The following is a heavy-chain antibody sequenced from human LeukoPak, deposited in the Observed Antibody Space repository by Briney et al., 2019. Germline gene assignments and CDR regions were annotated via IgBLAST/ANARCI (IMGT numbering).Heavy chain of an antibody. J-gene: IGHJ4*02. CDR3: AKAKVCTNGVCPGFFDY. CDR1: GFTFSSYW. Sequence: GGSLRLSCAASGFTFSSYWMSWVRQAPGKGLEWVANIKQDGSEKYYADSVKGRFTISRDNSKNTLYLQMNSLRAEDTAVYYCAKAKVCTNGVCPGFFDYWGQGTLVTVSS. D-gene: IGHD2-8*01. V-gene: IGHV3-7*01. CDR2: IKQDGSEK.